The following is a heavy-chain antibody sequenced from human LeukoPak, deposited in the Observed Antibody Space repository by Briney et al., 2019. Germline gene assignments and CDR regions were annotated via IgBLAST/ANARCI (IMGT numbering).Heavy chain of an antibody. D-gene: IGHD5-18*01. J-gene: IGHJ4*02. V-gene: IGHV3-23*01. CDR2: ISGSGGST. CDR1: GFTFSSYA. CDR3: AKDLWVYSYGRTADY. Sequence: PGGSLRLSCAASGFTFSSYAMSWVRQAPGKGLEWVSAISGSGGSTYYADSVKGRFTISRDNSKNTLYLQMNSLRAEDTAVYYCAKDLWVYSYGRTADYWGQGTLVTVSS.